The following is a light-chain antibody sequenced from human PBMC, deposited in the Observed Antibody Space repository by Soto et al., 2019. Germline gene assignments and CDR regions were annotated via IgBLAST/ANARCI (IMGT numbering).Light chain of an antibody. Sequence: DIQMTQSPSSLSASVGDRVTITCRASQSISSYLNWYQQKPGKAPKLLIYAASSLQSGVPSRFNGSGSGTEFTLTISSLQPEDFATYYCQQSYSTLLTFGGGTKVEIK. CDR3: QQSYSTLLT. CDR2: AAS. CDR1: QSISSY. J-gene: IGKJ4*01. V-gene: IGKV1-39*01.